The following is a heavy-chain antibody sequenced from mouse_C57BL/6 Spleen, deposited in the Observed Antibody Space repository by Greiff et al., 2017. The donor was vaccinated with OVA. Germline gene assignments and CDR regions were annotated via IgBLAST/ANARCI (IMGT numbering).Heavy chain of an antibody. CDR2: INPSSGYT. CDR3: ARSPYDGYYGCAY. Sequence: VHLVESGAELAKPGASVKLSCKASGYTFPSYWMHWVKQRPGQGLEWIGYINPSSGYTKYNQKFKDKATLTADKSSSTAYMQLSSLTYEDSAVYYCARSPYDGYYGCAYWGQGTLVTVSA. J-gene: IGHJ3*01. CDR1: GYTFPSYW. V-gene: IGHV1-7*01. D-gene: IGHD2-3*01.